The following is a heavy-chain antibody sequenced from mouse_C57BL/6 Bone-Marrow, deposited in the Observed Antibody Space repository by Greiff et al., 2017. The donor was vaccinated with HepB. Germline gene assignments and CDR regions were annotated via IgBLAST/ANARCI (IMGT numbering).Heavy chain of an antibody. CDR3: VRHDGYDGTEFAY. V-gene: IGHV10-1*01. J-gene: IGHJ3*01. CDR2: IRSKSNNYAT. CDR1: GFSFNTYA. Sequence: EVQLMESGGGLVQPKGSLKLSCAASGFSFNTYAMNWVRQAPGKGLEWVARIRSKSNNYATYYADSVKDRFTISRDDSESMLYLQMNNLKTEDTAMYYCVRHDGYDGTEFAYWGQGTLVTVSA. D-gene: IGHD2-2*01.